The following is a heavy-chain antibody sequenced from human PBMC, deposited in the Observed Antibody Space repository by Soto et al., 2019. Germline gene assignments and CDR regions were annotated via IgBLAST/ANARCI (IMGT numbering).Heavy chain of an antibody. CDR3: ARVTTVVTSLFDY. Sequence: ETLSLTGAVSVYSISSGYYWGCIRQPPGKGLEWIGSIYHSGSTYYNPSLKSRVTISVDTSKNQFSLKLSSVTAADTAVYYCARVTTVVTSLFDYWGQGTLVTVSS. CDR2: IYHSGST. J-gene: IGHJ4*02. CDR1: VYSISSGYY. V-gene: IGHV4-38-2*01. D-gene: IGHD4-17*01.